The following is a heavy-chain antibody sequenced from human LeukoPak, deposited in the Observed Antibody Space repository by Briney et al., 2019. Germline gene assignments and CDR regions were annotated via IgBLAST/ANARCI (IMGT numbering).Heavy chain of an antibody. CDR1: GYTFTSYD. D-gene: IGHD3-22*01. Sequence: ASVKVSCKASGYTFTSYDINWVRQATGQGLEWMGWMNPNSGNTGYAQKLQGRVTITRNTSISTAYMELSSLRSEDTAVYYCARVPAYYYDSSGYRSDAFDIWGQGTMVTVSS. CDR2: MNPNSGNT. CDR3: ARVPAYYYDSSGYRSDAFDI. V-gene: IGHV1-8*03. J-gene: IGHJ3*02.